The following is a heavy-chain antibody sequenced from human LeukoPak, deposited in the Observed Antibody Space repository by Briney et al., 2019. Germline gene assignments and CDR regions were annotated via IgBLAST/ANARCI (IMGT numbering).Heavy chain of an antibody. CDR1: GYTFTSYD. CDR3: ARDWRAHIVVVTAIRDPGY. Sequence: ASVKVSCKASGYTFTSYDINWVRQATGQGLEWMGWMNPNSGNTGYAQKFQGRVTMTRNTSISTAYMELSSLRSDDTAVYYCARDWRAHIVVVTAIRDPGYWGQGTLVTVSS. V-gene: IGHV1-8*01. J-gene: IGHJ4*02. D-gene: IGHD2-21*02. CDR2: MNPNSGNT.